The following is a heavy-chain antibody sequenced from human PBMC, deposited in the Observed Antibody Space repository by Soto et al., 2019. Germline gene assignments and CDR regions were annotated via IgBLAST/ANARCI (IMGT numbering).Heavy chain of an antibody. Sequence: GGPLRLSCAASGFTFSSYGMHWVRQAPGKGLEWVAVISYDGSNKYYADSVKGRFTISRDNSKNTLYLQMNSLRAEDTAVYYCAKDLHPITMVRGVIPFDYWGQGTLVTVSS. CDR2: ISYDGSNK. D-gene: IGHD3-10*01. CDR1: GFTFSSYG. V-gene: IGHV3-30*18. J-gene: IGHJ4*02. CDR3: AKDLHPITMVRGVIPFDY.